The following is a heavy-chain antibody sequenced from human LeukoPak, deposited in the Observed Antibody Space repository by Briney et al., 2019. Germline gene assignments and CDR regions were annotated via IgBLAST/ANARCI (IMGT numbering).Heavy chain of an antibody. CDR2: ISSSSSYT. V-gene: IGHV3-11*06. CDR3: ARARRYRSSWYHDY. D-gene: IGHD6-13*01. Sequence: PGGSLRLSCAASGFTFSDYYMSWIRQAPGKGLEWVSYISSSSSYTNYADSVKGRFTISRDNAKNSLYLQMNSLRDEDTAVYYCARARRYRSSWYHDYWGQGSLVTVSS. CDR1: GFTFSDYY. J-gene: IGHJ4*02.